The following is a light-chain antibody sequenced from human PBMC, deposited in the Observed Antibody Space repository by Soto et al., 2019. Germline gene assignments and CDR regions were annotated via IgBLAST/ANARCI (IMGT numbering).Light chain of an antibody. CDR3: QQYDNRPLT. Sequence: EIQMTKSPSSLSASVGDIVTITCQASQDIKNYLNWYQQKSGKAPKLLIYDASDLETGVPSRFSGSGSGTDFTFTINSLQPEDIATYYCQQYDNRPLTFGGGTKVDIK. CDR2: DAS. CDR1: QDIKNY. V-gene: IGKV1-33*01. J-gene: IGKJ4*01.